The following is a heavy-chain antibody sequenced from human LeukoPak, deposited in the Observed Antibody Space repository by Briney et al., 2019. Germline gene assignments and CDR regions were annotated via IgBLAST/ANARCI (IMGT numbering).Heavy chain of an antibody. D-gene: IGHD6-13*01. CDR3: ATDAAPLAAAGSWWLDP. V-gene: IGHV3-43*02. J-gene: IGHJ5*02. Sequence: HTGGSLRLSGAASGFTFNDYDMHWVRQAPGKGLEWVSLITGDGGTTYYADSVKGRFTISRDNSKNSLYLQMHSLTIEDTALYYCATDAAPLAAAGSWWLDPWGQGTLVTVSS. CDR1: GFTFNDYD. CDR2: ITGDGGTT.